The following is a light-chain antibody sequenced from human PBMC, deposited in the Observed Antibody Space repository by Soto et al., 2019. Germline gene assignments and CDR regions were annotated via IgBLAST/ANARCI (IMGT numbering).Light chain of an antibody. CDR2: DAS. Sequence: DIQMTQSPSTLSASVGDRVTITCRASQSIRTWLAWYQQKPGKAPKLLIYDASSLQSGVPSRFSGSGSETEFTLTITSLQPDDFATYYCQQYNSYSPTFGLGTKVEI. J-gene: IGKJ1*01. CDR3: QQYNSYSPT. V-gene: IGKV1-5*01. CDR1: QSIRTW.